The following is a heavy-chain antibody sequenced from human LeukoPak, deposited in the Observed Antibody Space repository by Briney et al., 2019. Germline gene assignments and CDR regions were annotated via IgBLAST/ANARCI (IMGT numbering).Heavy chain of an antibody. D-gene: IGHD3-22*01. Sequence: GGSLRLSCAASGFTFSSYAMSWVRQAPGKGLEWVANIKQDGSEKYYVDSVKGRFTISRDNAKNSLYLQMNSLRAEDTAVYYCALNTYYYDSSGYYWGQGTLVTVSS. CDR1: GFTFSSYA. CDR3: ALNTYYYDSSGYY. J-gene: IGHJ4*02. CDR2: IKQDGSEK. V-gene: IGHV3-7*03.